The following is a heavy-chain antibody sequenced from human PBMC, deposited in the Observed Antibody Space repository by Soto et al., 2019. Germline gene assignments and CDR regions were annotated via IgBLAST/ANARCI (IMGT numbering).Heavy chain of an antibody. Sequence: QVQLQESGPGLVKPSETLSLTCAVSGDSISSYYCMWIRQPPGKGLESIGYLYYGRSANYNPSLTSRVTLSVDTSTNQCSLTLSSMTAADTAVYYFALRSMAVVPEYWGQGTLVTVSS. J-gene: IGHJ4*02. CDR1: GDSISSYY. CDR2: LYYGRSA. CDR3: ALRSMAVVPEY. V-gene: IGHV4-59*01. D-gene: IGHD3-22*01.